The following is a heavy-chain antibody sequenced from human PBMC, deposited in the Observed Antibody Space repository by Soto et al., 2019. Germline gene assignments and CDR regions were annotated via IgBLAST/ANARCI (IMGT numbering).Heavy chain of an antibody. J-gene: IGHJ4*02. CDR1: GGSISSGGYY. V-gene: IGHV4-31*03. D-gene: IGHD3-10*01. Sequence: SETLSLTCTVSGGSISSGGYYWSWIRQHPGKGLEWIGYIYYSGSTYYNPSLKSRVTISVDTSKNQFSLKLSSVTAADTAVYYCARGSPLYYGSGRNYFDYWGQGTLVTVSS. CDR2: IYYSGST. CDR3: ARGSPLYYGSGRNYFDY.